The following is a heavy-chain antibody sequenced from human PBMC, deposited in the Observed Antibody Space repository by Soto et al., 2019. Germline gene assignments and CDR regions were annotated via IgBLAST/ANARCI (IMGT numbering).Heavy chain of an antibody. CDR3: TREESSSWAYYMEV. V-gene: IGHV3-73*01. CDR2: IRSKANSYAT. Sequence: EVQLVESGGGLVQPGGSLKLSCAASGFTFSGSAMHWVRQASGKGLEWVGRIRSKANSYATAYAASVKGRFTISRDDSKNTAYLQMNSLKTEDTAVYYCTREESSSWAYYMEVWGKGTTVTVSS. CDR1: GFTFSGSA. J-gene: IGHJ6*03. D-gene: IGHD6-13*01.